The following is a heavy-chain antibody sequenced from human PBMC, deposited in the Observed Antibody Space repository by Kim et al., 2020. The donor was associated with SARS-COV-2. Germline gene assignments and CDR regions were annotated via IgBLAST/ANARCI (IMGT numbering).Heavy chain of an antibody. Sequence: GGSLRLSCAASGFTFSIYHMNWVRQAPGEGLEWVSYISSSSSIIYYADSVKGRFTISRDNAKNSLYLQMDSLRDEDTAIYYCARRQGIDVTMTNRYFDYWGQGTLVTVSS. V-gene: IGHV3-48*02. CDR2: ISSSSSII. D-gene: IGHD3-22*01. CDR3: ARRQGIDVTMTNRYFDY. J-gene: IGHJ4*02. CDR1: GFTFSIYH.